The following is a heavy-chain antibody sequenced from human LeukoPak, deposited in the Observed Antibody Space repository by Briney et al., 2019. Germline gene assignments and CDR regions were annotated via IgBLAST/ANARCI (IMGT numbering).Heavy chain of an antibody. CDR2: IIPILGIA. D-gene: IGHD3-3*01. CDR1: GGTFSSYA. CDR3: ARARRETIFGVVTHFDY. J-gene: IGHJ4*02. V-gene: IGHV1-69*04. Sequence: GASVKVSCKASGGTFSSYAISWVRQAPGQGLEWMGRIIPILGIANYAQKFQGRVTITADKSTSTAYMELSSLRSEDTAVYYCARARRETIFGVVTHFDYWGQGTLVTVSS.